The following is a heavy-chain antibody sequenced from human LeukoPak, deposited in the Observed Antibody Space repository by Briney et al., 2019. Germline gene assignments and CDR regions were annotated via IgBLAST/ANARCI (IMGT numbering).Heavy chain of an antibody. CDR3: AKERADTALYWYFDL. CDR2: ISYDGSNK. CDR1: GFTFSSYG. V-gene: IGHV3-30*18. Sequence: GGSLRLSCAASGFTFSSYGMHWVRQAPGKGLEWVAVISYDGSNKYYADSVRGRFTISRDNSKNTLFLQMNSLRAEDTAVYYCAKERADTALYWYFDLWGRGTLVTVSS. J-gene: IGHJ2*01. D-gene: IGHD5-18*01.